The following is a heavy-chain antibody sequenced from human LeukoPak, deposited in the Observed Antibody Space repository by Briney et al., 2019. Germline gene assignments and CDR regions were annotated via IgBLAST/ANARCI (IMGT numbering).Heavy chain of an antibody. CDR2: ISGSGGSP. J-gene: IGHJ4*02. CDR3: ARDSTVTTRYIFDF. CDR1: GFTFSSYA. Sequence: GGSLRLSCAASGFTFSSYALTWVRQTPGRGLEWVASISGSGGSPHYADSVKGRFTISRDTFKNTLYLQINSLRAEDTAIYYCARDSTVTTRYIFDFWGQGTLVTVSS. D-gene: IGHD4-17*01. V-gene: IGHV3-23*01.